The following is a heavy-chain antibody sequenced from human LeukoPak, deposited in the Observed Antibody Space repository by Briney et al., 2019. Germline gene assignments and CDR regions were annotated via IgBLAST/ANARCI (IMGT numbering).Heavy chain of an antibody. CDR2: ISTSGST. CDR1: GDSMGNDY. CDR3: ARNEFRSYGLVHY. D-gene: IGHD6-6*01. Sequence: SETLSLTCTVSGDSMGNDYWSWIRQFAGKGLEWIGRISTSGSTDYNPSLRSRVTMSVDTSRNQFSLTLTSMTAADTAVYYCARNEFRSYGLVHYWGQGTLVTVSS. J-gene: IGHJ4*02. V-gene: IGHV4-4*07.